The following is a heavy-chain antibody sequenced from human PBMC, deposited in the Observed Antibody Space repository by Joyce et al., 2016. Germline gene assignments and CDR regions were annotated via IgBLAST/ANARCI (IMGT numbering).Heavy chain of an antibody. CDR1: GFTFSNYG. D-gene: IGHD3-9*01. V-gene: IGHV3-30*03. CDR3: AGGILTGYFDY. J-gene: IGHJ4*02. Sequence: QGQLVESGGGVVQPGRSLRLSCAASGFTFSNYGMHWVRQAAGKGLGWVAVISYDGSNKHYGDSVKGRFTISRDNSKNTLYLQMNSLRAEDTAVYYCAGGILTGYFDYWGQGTLVTVSS. CDR2: ISYDGSNK.